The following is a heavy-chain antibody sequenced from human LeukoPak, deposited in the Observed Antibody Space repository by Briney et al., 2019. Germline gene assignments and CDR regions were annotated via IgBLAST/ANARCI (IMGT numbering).Heavy chain of an antibody. J-gene: IGHJ4*02. CDR1: GFTVSSNY. D-gene: IGHD6-13*01. CDR3: ARATAGTVMAVDY. Sequence: GGSLRLSCAASGFTVSSNYMSWVRQATGKGLEWVSVIYSGGITYYADSVKGRFTISRDNSKNTLYLQMNSLRAEDTAVYYCARATAGTVMAVDYWGQGTLVTVSS. V-gene: IGHV3-53*01. CDR2: IYSGGIT.